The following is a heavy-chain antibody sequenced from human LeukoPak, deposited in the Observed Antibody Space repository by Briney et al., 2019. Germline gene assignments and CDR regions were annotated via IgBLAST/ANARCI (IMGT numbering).Heavy chain of an antibody. Sequence: SETLSLTCPVYGGSFSGYYWSWIRQPPGKGLEWIGEINHSGSTNYNPSLKSRVTISVDTSKNQFSLKLSSVTAADTAVYYCARAVRGYSGSKYYFDYWGQGTLVTVSS. CDR2: INHSGST. CDR1: GGSFSGYY. CDR3: ARAVRGYSGSKYYFDY. D-gene: IGHD5-12*01. V-gene: IGHV4-34*01. J-gene: IGHJ4*02.